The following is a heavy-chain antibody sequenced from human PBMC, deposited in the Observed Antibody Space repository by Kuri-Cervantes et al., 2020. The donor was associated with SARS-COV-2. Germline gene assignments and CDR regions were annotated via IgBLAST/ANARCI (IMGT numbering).Heavy chain of an antibody. CDR2: INNDGSST. CDR1: GFTFSSQW. CDR3: AMTGSYTSYGLGH. J-gene: IGHJ4*02. Sequence: GGSLRLSCLASGFTFSSQWMFWVRQVPGKGLMWLSRINNDGSSTIYVDSVKGRFTTSRDNAKNSVFLQMNSLRPEDTGVYYCAMTGSYTSYGLGHWGREPWSPSPQ. V-gene: IGHV3-74*01. D-gene: IGHD5-18*01.